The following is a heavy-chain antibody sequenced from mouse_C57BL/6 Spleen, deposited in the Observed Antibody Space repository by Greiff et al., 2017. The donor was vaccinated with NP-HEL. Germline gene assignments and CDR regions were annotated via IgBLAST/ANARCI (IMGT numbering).Heavy chain of an antibody. V-gene: IGHV1-9*01. J-gene: IGHJ4*01. Sequence: TFTADTSSNTAYMQLSSLTTEDSAIYYCARQGTIVTAMDYWGQGTSVTVSS. D-gene: IGHD2-5*01. CDR3: ARQGTIVTAMDY.